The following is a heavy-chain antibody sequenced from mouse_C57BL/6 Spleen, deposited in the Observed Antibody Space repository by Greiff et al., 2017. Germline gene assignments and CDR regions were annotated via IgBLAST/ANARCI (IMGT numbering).Heavy chain of an antibody. J-gene: IGHJ2*01. V-gene: IGHV1-42*01. CDR2: INPSTGGT. CDR3: ARLCFPNYFDY. CDR1: GYSFTGYY. Sequence: VQLQQSGPELVKPGASVTISCTASGYSFTGYYMNWVKQSPEKSLEWIGEINPSTGGTTYNQKFKAKATLTVDKSSSTAYMQHKSLTSEDSAVYDCARLCFPNYFDYWGQGTTLTVST.